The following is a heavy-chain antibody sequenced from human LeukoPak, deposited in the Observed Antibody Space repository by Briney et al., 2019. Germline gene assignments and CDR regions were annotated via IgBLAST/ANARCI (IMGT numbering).Heavy chain of an antibody. CDR1: GGSISSYY. V-gene: IGHV4-59*12. J-gene: IGHJ4*02. Sequence: SETLSLTCTVSGGSISSYYWSWIRQPPGKGLEWIGYISYSGSSNYNPSLKSRVSISVDTSKNQLSLKLSSVTAADTAVYFCARSGGLWLLTYYFDYWGQGTLVTVSS. CDR2: ISYSGSS. CDR3: ARSGGLWLLTYYFDY. D-gene: IGHD3-22*01.